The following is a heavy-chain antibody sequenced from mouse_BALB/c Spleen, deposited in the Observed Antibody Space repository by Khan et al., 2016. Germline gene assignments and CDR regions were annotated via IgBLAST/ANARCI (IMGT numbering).Heavy chain of an antibody. CDR2: INTYSGES. J-gene: IGHJ1*01. CDR1: GYTFTNYG. D-gene: IGHD1-1*01. CDR3: DRYRYSYGSSRYFDV. Sequence: QIQLVQSGPELKKPGKTVKISCKAAGYTFTNYGMNWVKQAPGKGLKWMGWINTYSGESTYADDFKGRFAFSLETSANTAYLQINNLKNEDTATYFGDRYRYSYGSSRYFDVWGAGTTVTVSS. V-gene: IGHV9-3-1*01.